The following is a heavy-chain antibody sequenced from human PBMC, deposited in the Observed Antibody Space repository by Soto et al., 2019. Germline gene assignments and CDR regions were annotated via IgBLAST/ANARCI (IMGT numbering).Heavy chain of an antibody. J-gene: IGHJ4*02. CDR2: ISYDGSNK. V-gene: IGHV3-30-3*01. CDR3: ARAPPEVWLWLGHFDY. CDR1: GFTFSSYA. Sequence: PGGSLRLSCAASGFTFSSYAMHWVRQAPGKGLEWVAVISYDGSNKYYAGSVKGRFTISRDNSKNTLYLQMNSLRAEDTAVYYCARAPPEVWLWLGHFDYWGQGTLVTVSS. D-gene: IGHD5-12*01.